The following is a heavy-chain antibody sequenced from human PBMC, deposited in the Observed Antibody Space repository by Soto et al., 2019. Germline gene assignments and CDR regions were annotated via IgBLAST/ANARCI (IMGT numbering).Heavy chain of an antibody. J-gene: IGHJ6*02. CDR3: ARDRGSSLYGMDV. CDR1: GGSISSGGYS. Sequence: PSETLSLTCAVSGGSISSGGYSWSWIRQPPGKGLEWIGYIYHSGSTYYNLSLKSRVTISVDRSKNQFSLKLSSVTAADTAVYYCARDRGSSLYGMDVWGQGTTVTVSS. V-gene: IGHV4-30-2*01. CDR2: IYHSGST. D-gene: IGHD6-6*01.